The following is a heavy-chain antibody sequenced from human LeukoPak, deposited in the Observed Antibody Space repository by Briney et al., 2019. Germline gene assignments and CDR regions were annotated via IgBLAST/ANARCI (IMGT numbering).Heavy chain of an antibody. Sequence: ASVKVSCKASGGTFSSYAISWVRQAPGQGLEWMGRIIPMLGIANYAQKFQGRVTITADKSTSTAYMELSSLRSEDTAVYYCARDLVYYDSSGDPPWGQGTLVTVSS. CDR1: GGTFSSYA. CDR2: IIPMLGIA. V-gene: IGHV1-69*04. CDR3: ARDLVYYDSSGDPP. J-gene: IGHJ5*02. D-gene: IGHD3-22*01.